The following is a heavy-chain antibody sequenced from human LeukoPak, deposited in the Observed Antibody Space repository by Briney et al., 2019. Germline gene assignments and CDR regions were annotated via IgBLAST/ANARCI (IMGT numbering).Heavy chain of an antibody. J-gene: IGHJ4*02. Sequence: PSETLSLTCTVSGGSISSSNYYWGWIRQPPGKGPEWIGSIYYSGSTYYNSSLKSRVTISVDTSKNRFSLKLSSVTAADTAVYYCARHPRGSGSFYDDYWGQGTLVTVSS. CDR1: GGSISSSNYY. CDR3: ARHPRGSGSFYDDY. D-gene: IGHD3-10*01. CDR2: IYYSGST. V-gene: IGHV4-39*01.